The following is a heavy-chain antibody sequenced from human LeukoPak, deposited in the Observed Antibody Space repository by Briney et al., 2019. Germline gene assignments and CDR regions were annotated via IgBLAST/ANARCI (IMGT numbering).Heavy chain of an antibody. J-gene: IGHJ4*02. CDR2: ISGSGGST. V-gene: IGHV3-23*01. CDR3: AKDVPDSSGLFDY. CDR1: GFTFSSYS. Sequence: GGYLRLSCAASGFTFSSYSMNWVRQAPGKGLEWVSAISGSGGSTYYADSVKGRFTISRDNSKNTLYLQMNSLRAEGTAVYYCAKDVPDSSGLFDYWGQGTLVTVSS. D-gene: IGHD3-22*01.